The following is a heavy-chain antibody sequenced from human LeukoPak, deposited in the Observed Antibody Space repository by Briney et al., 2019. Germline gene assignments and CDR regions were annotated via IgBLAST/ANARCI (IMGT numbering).Heavy chain of an antibody. Sequence: ASVKVSCKASGYTFTGYYMHWVRQAPGQGLEWMGWINPNSGGTNYAQKFQGRVTMTRDTSISTAYMELSRLRSDNTAVYYCARAIRAISAFDIWGQGTMVTVSS. J-gene: IGHJ3*02. CDR2: INPNSGGT. CDR3: ARAIRAISAFDI. CDR1: GYTFTGYY. D-gene: IGHD3-10*01. V-gene: IGHV1-2*02.